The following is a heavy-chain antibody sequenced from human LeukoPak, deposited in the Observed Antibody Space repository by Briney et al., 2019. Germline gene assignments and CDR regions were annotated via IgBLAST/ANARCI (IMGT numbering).Heavy chain of an antibody. J-gene: IGHJ5*02. D-gene: IGHD3-3*01. CDR2: ISSSSSYI. Sequence: GGSLRLSCAASGFTFSSYSMNWVRQAPGKGLEWVSSISSSSSYIYYADSVEGRFTISRDNAKNSLYLQMNSLRAEDTAVYYCARDFWSALLFDPWGQGTLVTVSS. CDR1: GFTFSSYS. CDR3: ARDFWSALLFDP. V-gene: IGHV3-21*01.